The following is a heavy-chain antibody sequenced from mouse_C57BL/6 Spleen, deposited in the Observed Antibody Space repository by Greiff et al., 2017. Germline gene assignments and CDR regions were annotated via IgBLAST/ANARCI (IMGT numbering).Heavy chain of an antibody. D-gene: IGHD1-1*02. J-gene: IGHJ3*01. CDR1: GYSFTGYY. V-gene: IGHV1-42*01. CDR3: GNGRHFAV. CDR2: INPSTGGT. Sequence: EVQLQQSGPELVKPGASVKISCKASGYSFTGYYMNWVKQSPEKSLEWIGEINPSTGGTTYNQKFKAKATLTVDKSSSTAYMQLKSLTSEDSAVYYCGNGRHFAVWGTGTLVTVSA.